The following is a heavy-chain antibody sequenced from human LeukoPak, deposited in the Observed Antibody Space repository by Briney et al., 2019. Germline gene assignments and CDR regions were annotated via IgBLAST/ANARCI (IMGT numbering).Heavy chain of an antibody. CDR2: IFYSGHS. CDR3: ARIDPLGFFDQ. D-gene: IGHD6-25*01. Sequence: PSETLSLTCSVSGGFNSRYYWSWVRQPLGKGLDWLGHIFYSGHSNYNASLTSRIRMSVDTSKAQFSLELASVIAADTAVYYCARIDPLGFFDQWGPGILVTVSS. V-gene: IGHV4-59*12. J-gene: IGHJ4*02. CDR1: GGFNSRYY.